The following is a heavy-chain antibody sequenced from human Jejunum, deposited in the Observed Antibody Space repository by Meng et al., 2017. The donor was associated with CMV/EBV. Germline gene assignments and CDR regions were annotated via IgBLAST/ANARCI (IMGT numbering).Heavy chain of an antibody. CDR2: VYHTGET. J-gene: IGHJ6*02. D-gene: IGHD3-3*01. CDR1: GGSINARN. V-gene: IGHV4-59*01. CDR3: ARGLGDGIDV. Sequence: SPVAGGSINARNWSWVRQPPGQGLEWIANVYHTGETNFNSSLKSRLSSSVDMSGNHFSLSLTSVTAADTALYFCARGLGDGIDVWGQGTMVTVSS.